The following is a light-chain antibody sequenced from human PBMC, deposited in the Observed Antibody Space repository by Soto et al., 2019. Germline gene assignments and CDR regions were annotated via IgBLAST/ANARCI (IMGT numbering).Light chain of an antibody. CDR3: QQYTNYFLT. V-gene: IGKV1-5*03. CDR2: KAS. CDR1: QSISNW. J-gene: IGKJ4*01. Sequence: DIQMTQSPSTLSASVGDRVTITCRASQSISNWLAWYQQKPGKAPKLLIYKASSLESGVPSRFSGSGSGTEFTLTISSPQPDDFATYYCQQYTNYFLTFGGGTKVEIK.